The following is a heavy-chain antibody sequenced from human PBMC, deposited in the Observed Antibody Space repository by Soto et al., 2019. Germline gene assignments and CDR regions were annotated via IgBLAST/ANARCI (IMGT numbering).Heavy chain of an antibody. J-gene: IGHJ6*02. Sequence: PGGSLRLSWAASGFTFSSYGMHWVRQAPGKGLEWVAVIWYDGSNKYYADSVKGRFTISRDNSKNTLYLQMNSLRAEDTAVYYCARDGRALRYFDWSYGMDVWGQGTTVTVSS. CDR2: IWYDGSNK. CDR3: ARDGRALRYFDWSYGMDV. CDR1: GFTFSSYG. D-gene: IGHD3-9*01. V-gene: IGHV3-33*01.